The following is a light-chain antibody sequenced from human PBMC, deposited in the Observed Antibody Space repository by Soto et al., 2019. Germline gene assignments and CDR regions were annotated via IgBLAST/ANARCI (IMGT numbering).Light chain of an antibody. CDR3: QQYGSSPAT. Sequence: EIVLTQSPGTLSLSPGDRATLSCSASQTVSSNFLAWYRQRPAQAPRLLIHGASTRATGITDRFSGSVSGTDFTLTISGLEPEDFAVYYCQQYGSSPATFGQGTKVDIK. V-gene: IGKV3-20*01. J-gene: IGKJ1*01. CDR2: GAS. CDR1: QTVSSNF.